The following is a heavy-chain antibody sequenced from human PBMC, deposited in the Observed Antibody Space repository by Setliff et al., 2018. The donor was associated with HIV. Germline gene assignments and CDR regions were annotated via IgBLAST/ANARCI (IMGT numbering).Heavy chain of an antibody. CDR3: ARGSRQLTIFGVVFKTNYYFMDV. Sequence: GSLRLSCAASRFDFNNYWMCWVRQAPGKGLEWVANIGQDGTTNYNPSLKSRVTISVDTSKNQFSLTLNSVTAADTAVYYCARGSRQLTIFGVVFKTNYYFMDVWGKGTAVTVSS. D-gene: IGHD3-3*01. J-gene: IGHJ6*03. V-gene: IGHV4-34*01. CDR2: IGQDGTT. CDR1: RFDFNNYW.